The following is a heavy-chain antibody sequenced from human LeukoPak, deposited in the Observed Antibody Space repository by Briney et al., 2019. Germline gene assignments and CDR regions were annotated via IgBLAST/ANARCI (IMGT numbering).Heavy chain of an antibody. Sequence: GGSLRLSCAASGFTFSNYAMSWVRQAPGKGLEWVSAISGSGGSTYYADSVKGRLTISRDNSKNTLYLQMASLSAEDTAVYYCAKGSSWFDTWGPRTPVTASS. J-gene: IGHJ5*02. V-gene: IGHV3-23*01. CDR3: AKGSSWFDT. CDR1: GFTFSNYA. CDR2: ISGSGGST.